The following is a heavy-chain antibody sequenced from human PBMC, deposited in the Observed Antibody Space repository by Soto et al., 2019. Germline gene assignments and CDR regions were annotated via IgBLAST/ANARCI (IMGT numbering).Heavy chain of an antibody. J-gene: IGHJ5*02. CDR2: ISSSSSYI. Sequence: GGSLRLSXAASGFTFSSYSMNWVRQAPGKGLEWVSSISSSSSYIYYADSVKGRFTISRDNAKNSLYLQMNSLRAEDTAVYYCARANWNILHNWFDPWGQGTLVTVSS. CDR3: ARANWNILHNWFDP. D-gene: IGHD1-20*01. CDR1: GFTFSSYS. V-gene: IGHV3-21*01.